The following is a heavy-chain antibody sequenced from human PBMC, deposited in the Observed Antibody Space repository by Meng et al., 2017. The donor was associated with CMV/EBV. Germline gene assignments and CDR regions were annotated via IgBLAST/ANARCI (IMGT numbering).Heavy chain of an antibody. V-gene: IGHV3-23*01. J-gene: IGHJ6*02. Sequence: GESLKISCAASGFTFSSYAMSWVRQAPGMGLEWVSAISGSGGSTYYADSVKGRFTISRDNSKNTLYLQMNSLRAEDTAVYYCAKDGYCSSTSCQDYYYYGMDVWGQGTTVTVSS. D-gene: IGHD2-2*03. CDR1: GFTFSSYA. CDR2: ISGSGGST. CDR3: AKDGYCSSTSCQDYYYYGMDV.